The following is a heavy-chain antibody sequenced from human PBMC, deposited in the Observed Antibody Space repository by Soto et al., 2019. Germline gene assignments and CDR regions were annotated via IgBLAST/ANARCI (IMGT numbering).Heavy chain of an antibody. V-gene: IGHV1-69*13. D-gene: IGHD1-26*01. CDR2: IIPIFGTA. Sequence: VASVKVSCKASGDTFSKSTFSWVRQAPGQGLEWMGGIIPIFGTANYAQKFQGRVTITADESTSTAYMELSSLRSEDTAVYYCARDQIVGSYDVWGQGTAVTVSS. CDR1: GDTFSKST. J-gene: IGHJ6*02. CDR3: ARDQIVGSYDV.